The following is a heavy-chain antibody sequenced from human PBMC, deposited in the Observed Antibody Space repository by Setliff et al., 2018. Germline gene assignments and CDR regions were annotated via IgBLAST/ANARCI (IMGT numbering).Heavy chain of an antibody. Sequence: ASVKVSCKPSGYSFTVFGISWVRQAPGQGLEWMGWISPYYGNTNYAQNFQGRVTMTRDTSINPAHMELSTLKSDDTAVYFCARATRDSGGWYYEYNWFDPWGKGTLVTVSS. D-gene: IGHD6-19*01. CDR3: ARATRDSGGWYYEYNWFDP. V-gene: IGHV1-18*01. CDR2: ISPYYGNT. CDR1: GYSFTVFG. J-gene: IGHJ5*02.